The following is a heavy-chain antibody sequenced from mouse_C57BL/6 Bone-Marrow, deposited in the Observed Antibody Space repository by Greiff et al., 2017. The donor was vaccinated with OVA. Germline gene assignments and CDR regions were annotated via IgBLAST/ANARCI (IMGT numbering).Heavy chain of an antibody. Sequence: QVQLQQPGAELVQPGASVKLSCKASGYPFTSYWMHWVKQRPGRGLEWIGRIDPNRGGTKSNEKFKSKATLTVDKPSSTAYMQLSSLTSEDSAVYYCARSEGLRRPFAYWGQGTLVTVSA. CDR2: IDPNRGGT. D-gene: IGHD2-2*01. CDR1: GYPFTSYW. V-gene: IGHV1-72*01. CDR3: ARSEGLRRPFAY. J-gene: IGHJ3*01.